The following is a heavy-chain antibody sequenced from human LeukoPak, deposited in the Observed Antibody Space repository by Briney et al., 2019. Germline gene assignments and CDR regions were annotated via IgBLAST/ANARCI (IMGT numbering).Heavy chain of an antibody. CDR1: GFTFSASA. CDR2: IRSKANNYAT. Sequence: GGSLRLSCAASGFTFSASAVHWVRQASGKGLEWIGRIRSKANNYATAYTDPLKGRFTVSRDDSKHTAYLQMNSLKTEDSAVYFCARDSSSEGPLDYWGQGTLVTVSS. CDR3: ARDSSSEGPLDY. J-gene: IGHJ4*02. V-gene: IGHV3-73*01. D-gene: IGHD6-6*01.